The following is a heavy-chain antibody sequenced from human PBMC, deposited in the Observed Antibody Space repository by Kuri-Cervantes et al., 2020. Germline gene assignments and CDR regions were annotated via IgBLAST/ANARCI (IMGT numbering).Heavy chain of an antibody. CDR3: ARGVVPAAISTYYYYYGMDV. Sequence: SETLSLTCTVSGGSISSYYCSWIRQPPGKGLEWIGYIYYSGSTNYNPSLKSRVTISVDTSKNQFSLKLSSVNAADTAVYYCARGVVPAAISTYYYYYGMDVWGQGTTVTVSS. D-gene: IGHD2-2*01. J-gene: IGHJ6*02. CDR2: IYYSGST. V-gene: IGHV4-59*01. CDR1: GGSISSYY.